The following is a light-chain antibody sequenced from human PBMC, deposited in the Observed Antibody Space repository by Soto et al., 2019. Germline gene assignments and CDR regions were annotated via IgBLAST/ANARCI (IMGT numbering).Light chain of an antibody. CDR3: SSYTSSSPWV. V-gene: IGLV2-14*01. J-gene: IGLJ3*02. Sequence: QSVLTQPASVSGSPGQSITISCTGTSSDVGGYNYVSWYQQHPGKAPKLMIYEVSNRPSGVSNRFSGSKSGNTASLTISGLQDEDEADYYCSSYTSSSPWVFGGGTQLTVL. CDR2: EVS. CDR1: SSDVGGYNY.